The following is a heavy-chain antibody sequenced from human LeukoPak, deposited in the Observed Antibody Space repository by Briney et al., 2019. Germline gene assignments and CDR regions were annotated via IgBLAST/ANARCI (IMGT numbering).Heavy chain of an antibody. CDR1: GGSISSSRYY. Sequence: SETLSLACTVSGGSISSSRYYWDWIRQPPGKGLEWIGSICYSGSTFYNPSLKSRVTISVDTSKNQFSLKLSSVTPEDTAVYYCARDRAAGNYDYWGQGTLVTVSS. V-gene: IGHV4-39*02. CDR2: ICYSGST. CDR3: ARDRAAGNYDY. J-gene: IGHJ4*02.